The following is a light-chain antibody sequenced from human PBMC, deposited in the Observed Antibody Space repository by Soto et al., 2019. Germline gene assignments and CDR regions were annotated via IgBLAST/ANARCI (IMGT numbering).Light chain of an antibody. CDR2: GTS. V-gene: IGKV3-15*01. Sequence: EIGMPQSPASLSVSPGESVTLSCRASQSVASNLAWYQQKPGQAPRLLIYGTSTRATGVPARFSGSGSGTDFTLTISSLQPEDVASYYCHTFGQGTRLEI. CDR1: QSVASN. J-gene: IGKJ5*01. CDR3: HT.